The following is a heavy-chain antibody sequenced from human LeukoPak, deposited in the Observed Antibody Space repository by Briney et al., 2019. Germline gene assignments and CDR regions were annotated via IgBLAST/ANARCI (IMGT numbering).Heavy chain of an antibody. CDR1: KFTFSSYW. V-gene: IGHV3-7*01. D-gene: IGHD6-19*01. J-gene: IGHJ5*02. CDR3: TRLQIAVAGPNWFDP. Sequence: QPGGSLRLSCAASKFTFSSYWMSWVRQAPGKGLEWVANIKQDGSVQFYMDSLKGRFSVSRDNAKNSLYLQMNGLRVEDTAVYYCTRLQIAVAGPNWFDPWGQGTLVTVSS. CDR2: IKQDGSVQ.